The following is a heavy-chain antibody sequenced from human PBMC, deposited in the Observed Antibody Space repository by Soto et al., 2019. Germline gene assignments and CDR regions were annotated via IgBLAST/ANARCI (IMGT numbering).Heavy chain of an antibody. V-gene: IGHV4-31*03. CDR2: IYYSGST. CDR1: GGSISSGGYY. D-gene: IGHD3-22*01. Sequence: QVQLQESGPGLVKPSQTLSLTCTVSGGSISSGGYYWSWIRQHPGKGLEWIGYIYYSGSTYYNPSLKSRVTISVDTSKNQFSLKLSSVTVADTAVYYCASMNYYDSSGYYWYFDLWGRGTLVTVSS. J-gene: IGHJ2*01. CDR3: ASMNYYDSSGYYWYFDL.